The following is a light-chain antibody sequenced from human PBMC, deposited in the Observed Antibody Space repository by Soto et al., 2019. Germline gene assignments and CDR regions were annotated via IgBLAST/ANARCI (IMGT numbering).Light chain of an antibody. J-gene: IGLJ2*01. CDR1: SSDVGGYNY. CDR2: GVS. V-gene: IGLV2-14*03. Sequence: QSVLTQPASLSGSPGQSITISCTGTSSDVGGYNYVSWYQQHPGKAPRLMIYGVSNRPLGVSYCFSGSKSGNTASLTISGLQSEDEADYYCNSYASVNSPVLFGGGTKVTVL. CDR3: NSYASVNSPVL.